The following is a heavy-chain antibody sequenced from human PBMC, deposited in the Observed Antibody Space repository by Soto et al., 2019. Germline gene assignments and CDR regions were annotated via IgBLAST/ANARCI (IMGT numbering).Heavy chain of an antibody. CDR2: MSSGGSTK. Sequence: EVHLVESGGGLVQPGGSLRLSCAASGFSFSNYEMNWVRQAPGKGLEWVSYMSSGGSTKKYADTVKGRFTISTDNDKNSMYLQMNSLRAEDTAVYYCARVPPNFYYNGMDVWGQGTTVTVSS. J-gene: IGHJ6*02. V-gene: IGHV3-48*03. CDR1: GFSFSNYE. CDR3: ARVPPNFYYNGMDV.